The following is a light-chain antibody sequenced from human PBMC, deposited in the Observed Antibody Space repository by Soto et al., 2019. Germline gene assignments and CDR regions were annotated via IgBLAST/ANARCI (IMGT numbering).Light chain of an antibody. J-gene: IGKJ1*01. V-gene: IGKV3-11*01. CDR2: DAS. CDR1: QSVSSY. CDR3: QQYGDSPT. Sequence: EIVLTQSPATLSLSPGERATLSCRASQSVSSYLAWYQQKPGQAPRLLIYDASNRATGIPARFSGSGSGTDFTLTISRLEPEDFAVFYCQQYGDSPTLGQGTKVDIK.